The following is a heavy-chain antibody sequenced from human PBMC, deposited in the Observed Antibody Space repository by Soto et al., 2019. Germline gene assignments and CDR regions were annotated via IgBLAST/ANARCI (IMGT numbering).Heavy chain of an antibody. V-gene: IGHV1-69*13. CDR3: ARGRGDNYYDSSGYYAEYFQH. CDR1: GVTFSSYA. D-gene: IGHD3-22*01. J-gene: IGHJ1*01. CDR2: IIPIFGTA. Sequence: SVKVSCKASGVTFSSYAISWVRQAPGQGLEWMGGIIPIFGTANYAQKFQGRVTITADESTSTAYMELSSLRSEDTAVYYCARGRGDNYYDSSGYYAEYFQHWGQGTLVTVSS.